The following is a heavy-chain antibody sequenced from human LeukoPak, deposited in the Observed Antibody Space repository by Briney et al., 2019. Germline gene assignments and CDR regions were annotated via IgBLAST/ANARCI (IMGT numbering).Heavy chain of an antibody. CDR3: ARLDSSGYLY. Sequence: PSETLSLTCTVSGGSISSYYWSWIRQPPGKGLEWIGEINHSGSTNYNPSLKSRVTISVDTSKNQFSLKLSSVTAADTAVYYCARLDSSGYLYWGQGTLVTVSS. V-gene: IGHV4-34*01. J-gene: IGHJ4*02. D-gene: IGHD3-22*01. CDR1: GGSISSYY. CDR2: INHSGST.